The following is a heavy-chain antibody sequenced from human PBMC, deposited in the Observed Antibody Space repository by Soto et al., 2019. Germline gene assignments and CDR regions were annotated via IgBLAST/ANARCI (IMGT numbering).Heavy chain of an antibody. CDR1: GYTFPSHY. Sequence: ASVKVSCKASGYTFPSHYMHWVRQAPGQGLEWMGIINPSGGSTSYAQKFQGRVTMTRDTSTSTVYMELSSLRSEDTAVYYFARTRRITIFAFDYWGQGTLVPVSS. CDR2: INPSGGST. J-gene: IGHJ4*02. CDR3: ARTRRITIFAFDY. V-gene: IGHV1-46*01. D-gene: IGHD3-3*01.